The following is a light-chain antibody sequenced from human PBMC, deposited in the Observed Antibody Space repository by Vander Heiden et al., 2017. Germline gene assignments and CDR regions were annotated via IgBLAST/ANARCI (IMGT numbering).Light chain of an antibody. Sequence: QSVVTQPPSVSGAPGQKVTISCTGSSSNIGAGYDVHWYQQLPGTAPKLLIYGNSHRPSGVPDRFSGSKSGTSASLAITGLQAEDEADYYCQSYDSSLSVYVVFGGGTKLTVL. CDR2: GNS. J-gene: IGLJ2*01. V-gene: IGLV1-40*01. CDR1: SSNIGAGYD. CDR3: QSYDSSLSVYVV.